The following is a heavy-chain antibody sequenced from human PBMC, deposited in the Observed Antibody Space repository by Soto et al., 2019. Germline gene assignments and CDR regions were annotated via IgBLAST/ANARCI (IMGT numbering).Heavy chain of an antibody. CDR1: GFTFSSYA. J-gene: IGHJ4*02. V-gene: IGHV3-30-3*01. CDR3: AREETAGTFDY. CDR2: ISYDGSNK. D-gene: IGHD5-18*01. Sequence: GGSLRLSCAASGFTFSSYAMHWVRQAPGKGLEWVAVISYDGSNKYYADSVKGRFTISRDNSKNTLYLQMNSLRAEDTAVYYCAREETAGTFDYWGQGTLVTVSS.